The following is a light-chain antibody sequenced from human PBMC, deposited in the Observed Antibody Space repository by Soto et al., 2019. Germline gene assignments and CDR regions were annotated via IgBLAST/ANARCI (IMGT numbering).Light chain of an antibody. V-gene: IGKV3-11*01. CDR1: QSVSSS. CDR3: PQRSSWPLT. J-gene: IGKJ4*01. CDR2: DAS. Sequence: EIVLTQSPATLSLSPGETATLSFRASQSVSSSLAWYQQKPDQTPRLLIYDASNRSTGLPARFSGSRSWTDLTLTVSSLAPEDFEVDYWPQRSSWPLTFGGGTKVETK.